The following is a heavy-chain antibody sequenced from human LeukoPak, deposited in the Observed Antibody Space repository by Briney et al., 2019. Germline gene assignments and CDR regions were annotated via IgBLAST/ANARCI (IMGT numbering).Heavy chain of an antibody. CDR3: AVSLIAAAGTTPPDY. CDR2: ISYDRSNK. D-gene: IGHD6-13*01. V-gene: IGHV3-30*04. CDR1: GFTFSTYA. J-gene: IGHJ4*02. Sequence: GGSLRLSCAASGFTFSTYAMHWVRQAPGKGLEWVAVISYDRSNKYYADSVKGRFTISRDNSKNTLYLQMNSLRAEDTAVYYCAVSLIAAAGTTPPDYWGQGTLVTVSS.